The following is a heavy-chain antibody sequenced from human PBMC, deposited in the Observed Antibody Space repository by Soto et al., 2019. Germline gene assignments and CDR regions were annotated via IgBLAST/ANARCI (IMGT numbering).Heavy chain of an antibody. CDR3: ARHLSYGGNSFVVDY. V-gene: IGHV5-51*01. Sequence: GESLKISCKGSGYSFTSYWIGWVRQMPGKGLEWMGIIYPGDSDTRYSPSFQGQVTISADKSISTAYLQWSSLKASDTAMYYCARHLSYGGNSFVVDYWGQGTLVTVSS. D-gene: IGHD4-17*01. CDR1: GYSFTSYW. CDR2: IYPGDSDT. J-gene: IGHJ4*02.